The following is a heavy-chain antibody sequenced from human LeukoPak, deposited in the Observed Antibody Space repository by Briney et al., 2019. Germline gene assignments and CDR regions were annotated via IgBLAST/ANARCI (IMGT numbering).Heavy chain of an antibody. J-gene: IGHJ4*02. V-gene: IGHV4-34*01. Sequence: SETLSLTCAVYGGSFSGYYWSWIRQPPGKGLEWIGEINHSGSTNYNPSLKSRVTISVDTSKNQFSLKLSSVTAADTAVYYCARSQVDTAMVTGVYFDYWGQGTLVTVSS. CDR3: ARSQVDTAMVTGVYFDY. D-gene: IGHD5-18*01. CDR2: INHSGST. CDR1: GGSFSGYY.